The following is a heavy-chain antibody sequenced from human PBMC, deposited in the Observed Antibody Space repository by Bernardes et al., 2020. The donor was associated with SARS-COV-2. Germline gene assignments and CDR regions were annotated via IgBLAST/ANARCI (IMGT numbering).Heavy chain of an antibody. CDR1: GFTFSSYA. J-gene: IGHJ4*02. CDR2: LTCDGGST. Sequence: GGSLRLSCAASGFTFSSYAMNWVRQAPGKGLEWVSGLTCDGGSTYYADSVKGRFTISRDNSKNMLFLQMNSLRAEDTAVYYCARETVVVPAAKGGFDYWGQGTLGTVSS. D-gene: IGHD2-2*01. V-gene: IGHV3-23*01. CDR3: ARETVVVPAAKGGFDY.